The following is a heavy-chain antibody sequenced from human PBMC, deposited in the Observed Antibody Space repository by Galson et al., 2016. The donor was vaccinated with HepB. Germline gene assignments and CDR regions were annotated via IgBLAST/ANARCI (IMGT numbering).Heavy chain of an antibody. CDR1: GFTFDDYA. Sequence: SLRLSCAASGFTFDDYALHWVRQAPGKGLEWVSGVSWNGGGIGYVDSVKGRFTSSRDNAKNSLYLQMNSLRAEDTAVYYCARDGAAATDDSNFDYWGQGTLVTVSS. CDR2: VSWNGGGI. J-gene: IGHJ4*02. D-gene: IGHD6-13*01. V-gene: IGHV3-9*01. CDR3: ARDGAAATDDSNFDY.